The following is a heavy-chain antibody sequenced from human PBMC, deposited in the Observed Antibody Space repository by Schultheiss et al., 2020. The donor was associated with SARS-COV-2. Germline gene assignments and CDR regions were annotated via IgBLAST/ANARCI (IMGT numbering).Heavy chain of an antibody. D-gene: IGHD2-15*01. J-gene: IGHJ6*03. CDR2: ISYDGSNK. CDR3: ARVVCSGGSCSSWGYFYYYMDV. V-gene: IGHV3-30*14. Sequence: GGSLRLSCAASGFTFSSYAMHWVRQAPGKGLEWVAVISYDGSNKYYADSVKGRFTISGDNSKNTLYLQMGSLRAEDMGVYYCARVVCSGGSCSSWGYFYYYMDVWGKGTTVTVSS. CDR1: GFTFSSYA.